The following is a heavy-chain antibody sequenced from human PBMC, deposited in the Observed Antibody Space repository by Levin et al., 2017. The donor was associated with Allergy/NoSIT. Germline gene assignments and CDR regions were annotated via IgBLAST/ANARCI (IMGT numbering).Heavy chain of an antibody. CDR3: AREGGYCPSGHVGDAFDI. CDR2: ISSNGVYT. Sequence: PGGSLRLSCAASRFTFSSYAMTWVRQAPGKGLEWVSVISSNGVYTYYADSVKGRFTISRDNSKNTLYLQMNSLTAEDTALYFCAREGGYCPSGHVGDAFDIWGQGTMVTVSS. V-gene: IGHV3-23*01. CDR1: RFTFSSYA. D-gene: IGHD2-15*01. J-gene: IGHJ3*02.